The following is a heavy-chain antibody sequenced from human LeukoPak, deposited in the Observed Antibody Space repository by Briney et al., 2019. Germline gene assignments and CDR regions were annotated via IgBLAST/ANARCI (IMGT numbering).Heavy chain of an antibody. J-gene: IGHJ4*02. Sequence: GGSLRLSCAASGFTFSSYSMNWVRQAPGKGLEWVSYISSSSSTIYYADSVKGRLTISIDNAKSSLYLQMNSLRDEDTAVYYCARCYYDGSGFYYYFDYWGQGTLVTVSS. D-gene: IGHD3-22*01. CDR1: GFTFSSYS. V-gene: IGHV3-48*02. CDR3: ARCYYDGSGFYYYFDY. CDR2: ISSSSSTI.